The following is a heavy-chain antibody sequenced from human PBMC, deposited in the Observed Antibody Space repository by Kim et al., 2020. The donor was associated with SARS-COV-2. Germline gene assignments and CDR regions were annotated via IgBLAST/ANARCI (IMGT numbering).Heavy chain of an antibody. V-gene: IGHV3-49*02. Sequence: TIDYAASLKDRLRIPRDASKSSAYLQMNSLKSEDTAVYFCTRQHQLLDYWGQGTLVTVTS. D-gene: IGHD6-13*01. CDR3: TRQHQLLDY. CDR2: TI. J-gene: IGHJ4*02.